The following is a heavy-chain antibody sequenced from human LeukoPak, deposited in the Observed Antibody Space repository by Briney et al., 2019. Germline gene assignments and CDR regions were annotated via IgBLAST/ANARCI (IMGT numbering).Heavy chain of an antibody. J-gene: IGHJ4*02. Sequence: SETLSLTCTVSGGSISSSSYYWGWIRQPPGKGLEWIGSIYYSGSTYYHPSLKSRVTTSVDTSKNQFSLKLSSVTAADTAVYYCARGLIVVVPAATHFDYWGQGTLVTVSS. D-gene: IGHD2-2*01. CDR2: IYYSGST. V-gene: IGHV4-39*07. CDR3: ARGLIVVVPAATHFDY. CDR1: GGSISSSSYY.